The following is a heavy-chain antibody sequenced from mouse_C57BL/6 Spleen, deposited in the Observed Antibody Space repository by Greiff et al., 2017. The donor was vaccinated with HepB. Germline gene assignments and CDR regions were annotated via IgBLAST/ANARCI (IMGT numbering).Heavy chain of an antibody. CDR1: GYTFTSYW. J-gene: IGHJ1*03. CDR3: ARGSYDGYFDV. V-gene: IGHV1-59*01. D-gene: IGHD2-12*01. CDR2: IDPSDSYT. Sequence: VQLQQPGAELVRPGTSVKLSCKASGYTFTSYWMHWVKQRPGQGLEWIGVIDPSDSYTNYNQKFKGKATLTVDTSSSTAYMQLSSLTSEDSAVYYCARGSYDGYFDVWGTGTTVTVSS.